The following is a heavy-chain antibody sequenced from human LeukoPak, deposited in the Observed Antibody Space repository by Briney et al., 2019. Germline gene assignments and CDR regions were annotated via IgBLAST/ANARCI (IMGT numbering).Heavy chain of an antibody. V-gene: IGHV3-30*18. CDR2: ISFDANNK. CDR1: AFTFRTYV. J-gene: IGHJ4*02. D-gene: IGHD5-24*01. CDR3: AKDRHPARADGYYFDY. Sequence: GGSLRLSCAASAFTFRTYVMHWVRQAPGKGLEWVAVISFDANNKNYADSVKGRFTISRDNSKNTLYLQVNSLKAEDTAVYYCAKDRHPARADGYYFDYWGQGTLVTVSS.